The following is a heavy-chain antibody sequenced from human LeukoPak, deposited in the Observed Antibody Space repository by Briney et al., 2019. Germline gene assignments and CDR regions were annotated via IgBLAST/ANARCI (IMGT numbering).Heavy chain of an antibody. V-gene: IGHV1-2*02. J-gene: IGHJ1*01. CDR1: GYTFTGYY. Sequence: ASVKVSCKAPGYTFTGYYMHWVRQAPGQGLEWMGWINPNSGGTNYAQKFQGRVTMTRDTSISTAYMELSRLRSDDTAVYYCARDEGYCSSTSCYDYFQHWGQGTLVTVFS. D-gene: IGHD2-2*01. CDR3: ARDEGYCSSTSCYDYFQH. CDR2: INPNSGGT.